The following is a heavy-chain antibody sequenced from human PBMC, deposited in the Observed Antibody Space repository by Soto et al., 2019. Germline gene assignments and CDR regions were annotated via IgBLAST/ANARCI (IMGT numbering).Heavy chain of an antibody. CDR3: ARDRGYSYGKIAFDY. Sequence: SETLSLTCTVSGGSISSYYWSWIRQPPGKGLEWIGYIYYSGSTNYNPSLKSRVTISVDTSKNQFSLKLSSVTAADTAVYYCARDRGYSYGKIAFDYWGQGTLVTVSS. CDR2: IYYSGST. D-gene: IGHD5-18*01. CDR1: GGSISSYY. V-gene: IGHV4-59*01. J-gene: IGHJ4*02.